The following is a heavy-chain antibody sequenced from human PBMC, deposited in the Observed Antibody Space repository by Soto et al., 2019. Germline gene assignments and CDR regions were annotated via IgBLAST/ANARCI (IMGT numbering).Heavy chain of an antibody. Sequence: PGGFLRLSCAAAGCNFRSYGIHGVRQAPGKGLEWVAVISYDGRSQYYADSVKGRFTISRDNSKNTLSLQMNSLRAEDTAVYYCARHGGTTKKWNGYVMDVWGQGTMVTVSS. J-gene: IGHJ6*02. V-gene: IGHV3-30*04. CDR1: GCNFRSYG. CDR3: ARHGGTTKKWNGYVMDV. D-gene: IGHD2-8*01. CDR2: ISYDGRSQ.